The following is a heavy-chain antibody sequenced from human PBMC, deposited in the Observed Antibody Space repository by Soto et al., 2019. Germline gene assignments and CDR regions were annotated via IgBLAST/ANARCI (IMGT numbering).Heavy chain of an antibody. J-gene: IGHJ6*02. CDR3: AMVDVYVTPSPQDV. D-gene: IGHD3-16*01. CDR1: GYSFTRYG. CDR2: INAYNGNT. V-gene: IGHV1-18*01. Sequence: GSVKVSCKASGYSFTRYGIGWARQAPGKGLEWMGWINAYNGNTNYAQNLQGRLTLTTDTSTTTAYMELRSLRSNDTAIYYCAMVDVYVTPSPQDVWGQGTTVTVS.